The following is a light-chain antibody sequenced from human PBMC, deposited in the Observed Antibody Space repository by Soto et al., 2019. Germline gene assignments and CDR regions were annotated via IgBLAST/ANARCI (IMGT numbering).Light chain of an antibody. CDR3: QHGNSHSNA. CDR1: QTISSW. Sequence: IQMTHSPSTLSGSVLDRVTITFLASQTISSWLCLYHQKPGKAPKLLIYNASTLKSGVPSRFSGSGSGTEFTLTISILQPDDFATYCYQHGNSHSNAFGQGTKVDI. J-gene: IGKJ1*01. V-gene: IGKV1-5*03. CDR2: NAS.